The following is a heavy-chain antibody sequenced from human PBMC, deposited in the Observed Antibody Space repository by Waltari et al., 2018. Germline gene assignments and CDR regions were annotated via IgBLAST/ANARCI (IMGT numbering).Heavy chain of an antibody. Sequence: KVSGYTLTELSMHWVRQAPGKGLEWMGGFDPEDGETIYAQKFQGRVTMTEDTSTDTAYMELSSLRSEDTAVYYCATIRGFGELSFDYWGQGTLVTVSS. J-gene: IGHJ4*02. V-gene: IGHV1-24*01. CDR3: ATIRGFGELSFDY. D-gene: IGHD3-10*01. CDR1: GYTLTELS. CDR2: FDPEDGET.